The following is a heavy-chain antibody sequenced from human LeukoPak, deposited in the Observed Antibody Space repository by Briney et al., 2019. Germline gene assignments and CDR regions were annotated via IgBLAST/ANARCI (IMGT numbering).Heavy chain of an antibody. CDR3: ARRHSSIDY. V-gene: IGHV5-51*01. D-gene: IGHD6-13*01. CDR1: GYGFTSYW. CDR2: IYPGNSDT. J-gene: IGHJ4*02. Sequence: GEPLKISCKGSGYGFTSYWIGWVRQMPGKGLEWMGIIYPGNSDTRYSPSFQGQVTISADKSITTAYLQWSSLKASDTAMYYCARRHSSIDYWGQGTLVTVSS.